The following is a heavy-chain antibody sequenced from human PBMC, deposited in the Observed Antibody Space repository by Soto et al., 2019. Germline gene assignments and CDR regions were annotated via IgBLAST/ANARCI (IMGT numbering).Heavy chain of an antibody. CDR3: ARGGPNLDLQRDHYYGMAV. V-gene: IGHV1-46*01. D-gene: IGHD3-3*01. CDR1: GYTSTSYY. CDR2: INPSGGST. J-gene: IGHJ6*02. Sequence: ASVKVSCKASGYTSTSYYMHWMRQAPGQGLEWMGIINPSGGSTSYAQKFQGRVTMTRDTSTSTVYMELSRLKSDDTAVYYCARGGPNLDLQRDHYYGMAVRGQGSTVIVSS.